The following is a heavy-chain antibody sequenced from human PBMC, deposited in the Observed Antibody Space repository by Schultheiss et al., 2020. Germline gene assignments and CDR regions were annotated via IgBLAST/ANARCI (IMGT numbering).Heavy chain of an antibody. J-gene: IGHJ6*02. CDR2: ISYDGSNK. Sequence: GESLKISCVASGFTFSGYALHWVRQAPGKGLEWVAVISYDGSNKYDADSVKGRFTISRDNSKKTLYLQMNSLRAEDTAVYYCARDIDVDGVRSERYYYYGMDVWGQGTTVTVS. CDR1: GFTFSGYA. D-gene: IGHD3-3*01. V-gene: IGHV3-30-3*01. CDR3: ARDIDVDGVRSERYYYYGMDV.